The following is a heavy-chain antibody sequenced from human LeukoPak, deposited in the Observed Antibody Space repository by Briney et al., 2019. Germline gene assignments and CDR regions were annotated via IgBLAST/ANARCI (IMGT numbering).Heavy chain of an antibody. Sequence: PSETLSLTCTVSGGSINSGDYYWSWLRQPPGKGLEWIGYIYYSGTTYYNPSLKSRVTISRDTSKTQFSLRLTSVTAADTAVYYCARERLHGMDVWGQGTTVTVSS. D-gene: IGHD4-11*01. J-gene: IGHJ6*02. CDR3: ARERLHGMDV. CDR1: GGSINSGDYY. V-gene: IGHV4-30-4*01. CDR2: IYYSGTT.